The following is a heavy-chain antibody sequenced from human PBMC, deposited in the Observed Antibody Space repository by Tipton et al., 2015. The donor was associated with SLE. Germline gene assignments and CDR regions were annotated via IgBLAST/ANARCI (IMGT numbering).Heavy chain of an antibody. CDR1: GFTVSSNY. Sequence: SLRLSCAASGFTVSSNYMSWVRQAPGKGLEWVSVIYSGGSTYYADSVKGRFTISRDNSKNTLYLQMNSLRAEDTAVYYCATSLLVVLDGMDVWGQGTTVTVSS. CDR3: ATSLLVVLDGMDV. D-gene: IGHD2-8*02. J-gene: IGHJ6*02. V-gene: IGHV3-53*05. CDR2: IYSGGST.